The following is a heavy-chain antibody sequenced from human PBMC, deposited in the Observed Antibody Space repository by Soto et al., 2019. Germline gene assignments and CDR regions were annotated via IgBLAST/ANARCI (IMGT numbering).Heavy chain of an antibody. V-gene: IGHV1-2*04. CDR1: GYTFTGYY. CDR3: ARVGVLLWFGELLYYFDY. Sequence: ASVKVSCKASGYTFTGYYMHWVRQVPGQGLEWMGWINPNSGGTNYAQKFQGWVTMTRDTSISTAYMELSRLRSDDTAVYYCARVGVLLWFGELLYYFDYWGQGTLVTVSS. CDR2: INPNSGGT. D-gene: IGHD3-10*01. J-gene: IGHJ4*02.